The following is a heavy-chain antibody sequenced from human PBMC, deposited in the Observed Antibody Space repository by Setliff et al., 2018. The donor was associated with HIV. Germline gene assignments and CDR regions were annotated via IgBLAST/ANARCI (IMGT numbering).Heavy chain of an antibody. CDR2: IIPIFGTA. V-gene: IGHV1-69*13. J-gene: IGHJ4*02. D-gene: IGHD6-19*01. Sequence: ASVKFSCKASGGTFSSYAISWVRQAPGQGLEWMGGIIPIFGTANYAQKFQGRVTITADESTSTAYMELSSLRSEDTAVYYCARAGASSGWYGWYFDYWGQGTLVTVSS. CDR3: ARAGASSGWYGWYFDY. CDR1: GGTFSSYA.